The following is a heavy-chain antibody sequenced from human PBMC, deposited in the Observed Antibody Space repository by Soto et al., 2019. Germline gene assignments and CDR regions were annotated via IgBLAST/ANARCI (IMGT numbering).Heavy chain of an antibody. J-gene: IGHJ5*02. V-gene: IGHV4-31*03. CDR2: IYYSGST. D-gene: IGHD2-15*01. CDR3: ARVVLGGSWIQGHWFDP. CDR1: GGSISSGGYY. Sequence: PSETLSLTCTVSGGSISSGGYYWSWIRQHPGKGLEWIGYIYYSGSTYYNPSLKSRVTISVDTSKNQFSLKLSSVTAADTAVYYCARVVLGGSWIQGHWFDPWGQGTLVTVSS.